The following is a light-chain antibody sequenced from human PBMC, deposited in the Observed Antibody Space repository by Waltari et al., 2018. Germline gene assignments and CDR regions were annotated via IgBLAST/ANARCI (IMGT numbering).Light chain of an antibody. CDR1: QSITNW. V-gene: IGKV1-5*03. Sequence: DIQMTQSPSTLSAYVGDRVTITCRDSQSITNWLAWDQQKPGKAPKLLIYRASNLESGVPSRFSGSGSGTEFTLTISSLQPDDFATYYCQQYDNYWTFGQGTKVEIK. J-gene: IGKJ1*01. CDR3: QQYDNYWT. CDR2: RAS.